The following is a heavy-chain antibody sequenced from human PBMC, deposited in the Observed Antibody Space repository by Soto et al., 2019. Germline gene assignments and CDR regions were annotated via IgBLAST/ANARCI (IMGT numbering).Heavy chain of an antibody. D-gene: IGHD3-22*01. J-gene: IGHJ4*02. CDR2: INHSGST. Sequence: SETLSLTCAVYGGSFSGYYWSWIRQPPGKGLEWIGEINHSGSTNYNPSLKSRVTISVDTSKNQFSLKLSSVTATDTAVYYCASLFGDSSGYVDYWGQGTLVTVSS. V-gene: IGHV4-34*01. CDR3: ASLFGDSSGYVDY. CDR1: GGSFSGYY.